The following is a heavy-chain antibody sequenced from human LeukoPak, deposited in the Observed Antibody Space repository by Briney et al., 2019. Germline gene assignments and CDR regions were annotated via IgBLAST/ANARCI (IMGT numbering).Heavy chain of an antibody. Sequence: SETLSLTCAVYGGSFSGYYWSWIRQPPGKGLEWIGEINHSGSTNYNPSLKSRVTISVDTSKNQFSLKLSSVTAADTAVYYCARVSDYYGSGSENWFDPWGQGTLVTVSS. CDR3: ARVSDYYGSGSENWFDP. V-gene: IGHV4-34*01. J-gene: IGHJ5*02. CDR2: INHSGST. CDR1: GGSFSGYY. D-gene: IGHD3-10*01.